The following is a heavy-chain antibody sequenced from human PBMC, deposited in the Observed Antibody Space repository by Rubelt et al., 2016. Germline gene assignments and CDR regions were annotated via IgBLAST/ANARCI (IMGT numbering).Heavy chain of an antibody. CDR3: ARDPLPVRGVIMTPTH. CDR1: GYTFTSYG. J-gene: IGHJ4*02. CDR2: ISAYNGNT. Sequence: QVQLVQSGAEVKKPGASVKVSCKASGYTFTSYGISWVRQAPGQGLEWMGWISAYNGNTNYAQKLQGIVTMTTDTSTRTAYMELRSLRSDDTAVYYCARDPLPVRGVIMTPTHWGQGTLVTVSS. D-gene: IGHD3-10*01. V-gene: IGHV1-18*01.